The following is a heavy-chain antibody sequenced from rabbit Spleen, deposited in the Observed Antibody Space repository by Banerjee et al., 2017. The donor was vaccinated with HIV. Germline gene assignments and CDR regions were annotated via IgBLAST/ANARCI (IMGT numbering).Heavy chain of an antibody. D-gene: IGHD1-1*01. J-gene: IGHJ6*01. CDR2: IEAGTSGFT. CDR1: GVSFSVSSY. V-gene: IGHV1S45*01. CDR3: ARDTSSSFSSYGMDL. Sequence: QEQLEESGGGLVKPEGSLTLTCKASGVSFSVSSYMCWVRQAPGKGLEWIACIEAGTSGFTYFANWAKGRFTISMTSSTTVTLQMTSLTAADTATYFCARDTSSSFSSYGMDLWGPGTLVTVS.